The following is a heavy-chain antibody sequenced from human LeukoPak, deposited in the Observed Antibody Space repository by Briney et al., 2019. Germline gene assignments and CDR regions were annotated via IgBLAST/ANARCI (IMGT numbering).Heavy chain of an antibody. CDR2: ISYDGSNK. Sequence: GGSLRLSCAASRFTFSNYAMHWVRQAPGKGLEWVAVISYDGSNKYYADSVKGRFTISRDISKNTLYLQMNSLRAEDTAVYYCARDRTRDGYNQGRVFDYWGQGTLVIVSS. V-gene: IGHV3-30-3*01. CDR3: ARDRTRDGYNQGRVFDY. J-gene: IGHJ4*02. D-gene: IGHD5-24*01. CDR1: RFTFSNYA.